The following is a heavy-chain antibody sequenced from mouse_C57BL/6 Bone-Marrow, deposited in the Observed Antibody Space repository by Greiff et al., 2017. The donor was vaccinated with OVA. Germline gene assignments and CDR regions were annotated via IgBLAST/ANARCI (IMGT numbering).Heavy chain of an antibody. D-gene: IGHD2-3*01. CDR2: IYPGGGYT. J-gene: IGHJ2*01. V-gene: IGHV1-63*01. CDR3: AREVYDCFDY. Sequence: VQLQQSGAELVRPGTSVKMSCKASGYTFTNYWIGWAKQRPGHGLEWIGDIYPGGGYTNYNEKFKGKATLTADKSSSTAYMQFSSLTSEDSAIYYCAREVYDCFDYWGQGTTLPVSS. CDR1: GYTFTNYW.